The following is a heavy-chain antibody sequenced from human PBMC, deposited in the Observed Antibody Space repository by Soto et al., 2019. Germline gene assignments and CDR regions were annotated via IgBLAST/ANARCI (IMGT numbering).Heavy chain of an antibody. CDR2: IWYDGSNK. V-gene: IGHV3-33*01. J-gene: IGHJ3*02. CDR3: ARDYWGTGAFDI. Sequence: PGGSLRLSCAASGFTFSSYGMHWVRQAPGKGLEWVAVIWYDGSNKYYADSVKGRFTISRDNSKNTLYLQMNSLRAEDTAVYYCARDYWGTGAFDIWGQGTMVTVSS. D-gene: IGHD1-1*01. CDR1: GFTFSSYG.